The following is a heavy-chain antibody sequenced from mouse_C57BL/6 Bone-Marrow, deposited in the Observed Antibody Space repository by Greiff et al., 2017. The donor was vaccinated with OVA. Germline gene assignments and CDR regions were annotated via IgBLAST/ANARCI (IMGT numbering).Heavy chain of an antibody. CDR2: IDPETGGT. D-gene: IGHD1-1*01. Sequence: QVQLKESGAELVRPGASVTLSCKASGYTFTDYEMHWVKQTPVHGLEWIGAIDPETGGTAYNQKFKGKAILTADKSSSTAYMELHRLASEDSAVYCCTREGDCGSARDCWGQGASVTVSS. CDR1: GYTFTDYE. CDR3: TREGDCGSARDC. J-gene: IGHJ4*01. V-gene: IGHV1-15*01.